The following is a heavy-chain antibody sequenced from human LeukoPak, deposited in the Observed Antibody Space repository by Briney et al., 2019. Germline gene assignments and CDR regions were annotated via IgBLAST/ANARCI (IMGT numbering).Heavy chain of an antibody. V-gene: IGHV4-4*02. CDR3: ARDTLPSRYDSSGYYSPGYYMDV. CDR1: GGSISSSNW. J-gene: IGHJ6*03. D-gene: IGHD3-22*01. CDR2: IYHSGST. Sequence: SGTLSLTCAASGGSISSSNWWSWVRQPPGKGLEWIGEIYHSGSTNYNPSLKSRVTISVDKSKNQFSLKLSFVTAADTAVYYCARDTLPSRYDSSGYYSPGYYMDVWGKGTTVTVSS.